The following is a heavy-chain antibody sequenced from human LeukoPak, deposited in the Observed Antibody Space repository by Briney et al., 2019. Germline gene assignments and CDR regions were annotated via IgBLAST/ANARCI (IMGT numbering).Heavy chain of an antibody. CDR3: ARGGVVVPAAAPRYFDL. Sequence: SETLSLTCAVYGGSLSSYYWSWIRQPPGKGLEWIGEINHSGSTNYNPSLKSRVTISVDTSKNQFSLELSSVTAADTAVYYCARGGVVVPAAAPRYFDLWGRGTLVTVSS. CDR1: GGSLSSYY. J-gene: IGHJ2*01. V-gene: IGHV4-34*01. D-gene: IGHD2-2*01. CDR2: INHSGST.